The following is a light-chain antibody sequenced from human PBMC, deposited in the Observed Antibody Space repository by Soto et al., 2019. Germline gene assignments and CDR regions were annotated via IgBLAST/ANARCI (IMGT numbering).Light chain of an antibody. CDR1: QSISSW. V-gene: IGKV1-5*03. CDR3: QQYNSYSRT. CDR2: KAS. Sequence: DIQMTQSPSTLSASVGDRVTITCRASQSISSWLAWYQQKPGKAPTLLIYKASSLESGVPSRFSSSGSGTEFTLTISSLQPDDFATYYCQQYNSYSRTFGQGTKVEIK. J-gene: IGKJ1*01.